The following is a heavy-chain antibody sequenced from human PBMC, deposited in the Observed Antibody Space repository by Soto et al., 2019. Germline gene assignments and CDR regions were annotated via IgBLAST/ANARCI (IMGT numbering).Heavy chain of an antibody. J-gene: IGHJ4*02. CDR3: ARGSSGFDY. D-gene: IGHD6-19*01. Sequence: GASVNVSCKASGYTFTSYNINWVRQASGQGLEWMGWMNPNSGNTGYAQKFQGRVTVTRNTSISTAYMELSSLRSEDTAVYYCARGSSGFDYWGQGTLVTVSS. V-gene: IGHV1-8*01. CDR1: GYTFTSYN. CDR2: MNPNSGNT.